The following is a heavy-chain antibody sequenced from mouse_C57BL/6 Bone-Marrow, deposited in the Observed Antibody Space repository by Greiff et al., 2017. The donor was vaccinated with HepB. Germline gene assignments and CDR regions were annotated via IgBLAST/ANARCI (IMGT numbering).Heavy chain of an antibody. Sequence: QVQLKQPGAELVMPGASVKLSCKASGYTFTSYWMHWVKQRPGQGLEWIGEIDPSDSYTNYNQKFKGKSTLTVDKSSSTAYMQLSSLTSEDSAVYYCARKEDSSGYGAYWGQGTLVTVSA. J-gene: IGHJ3*01. V-gene: IGHV1-69*01. CDR3: ARKEDSSGYGAY. CDR2: IDPSDSYT. D-gene: IGHD3-2*02. CDR1: GYTFTSYW.